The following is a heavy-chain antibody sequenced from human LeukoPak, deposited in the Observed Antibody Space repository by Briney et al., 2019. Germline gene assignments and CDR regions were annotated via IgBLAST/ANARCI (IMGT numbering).Heavy chain of an antibody. J-gene: IGHJ4*02. D-gene: IGHD5-18*01. CDR3: ARHGVQLWPSYYFDY. Sequence: SETLSLTCTVSGGSISSSSYYWGWIRQPPGKGLEWIGSIYYSGSTYYNPSLKSRVTISVDTSKNQFSLKLSSVTAADTAVYYCARHGVQLWPSYYFDYWGQGTLVTVSS. CDR1: GGSISSSSYY. CDR2: IYYSGST. V-gene: IGHV4-39*01.